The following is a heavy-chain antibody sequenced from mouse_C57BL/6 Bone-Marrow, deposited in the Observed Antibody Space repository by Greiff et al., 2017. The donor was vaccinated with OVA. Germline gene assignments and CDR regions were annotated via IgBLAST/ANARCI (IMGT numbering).Heavy chain of an antibody. Sequence: VQLKESGGGLVQPGESLKLSCESNEYEFPSHDMSWVRKTPEKRLELVAAINSDGGSTYYPDTMERRFIISRDNTKKTLYLQMSSLRSEDTALYYCARRTQDGGSKDWYFDVWGTGTTVTVSS. CDR1: EYEFPSHD. CDR3: ARRTQDGGSKDWYFDV. J-gene: IGHJ1*03. CDR2: INSDGGST. V-gene: IGHV5-2*01. D-gene: IGHD2-5*01.